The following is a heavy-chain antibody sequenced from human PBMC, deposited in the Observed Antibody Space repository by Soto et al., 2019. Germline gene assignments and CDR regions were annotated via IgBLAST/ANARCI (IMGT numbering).Heavy chain of an antibody. J-gene: IGHJ4*02. CDR3: AREGGTAAGQIDY. CDR2: IYYSGST. V-gene: IGHV4-59*01. Sequence: SETLSLTCTVSGGSISSYYWSWIRQPPGKGPEWIGYIYYSGSTNYNPSLKSRVTISVDTSKNQFSLKLSSVTAADTAVYYCAREGGTAAGQIDYWGQGTLVTVSS. D-gene: IGHD6-13*01. CDR1: GGSISSYY.